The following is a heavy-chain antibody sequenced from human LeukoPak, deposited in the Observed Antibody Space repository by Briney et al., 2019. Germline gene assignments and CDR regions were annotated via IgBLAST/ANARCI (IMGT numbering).Heavy chain of an antibody. V-gene: IGHV4-59*11. D-gene: IGHD3-22*01. CDR1: GCSISSHS. J-gene: IGHJ3*02. CDR3: ARDFYDSRGDAFDI. Sequence: PSETLSLTCTVSGCSISSHSWSWIRQPPGKGLEWIGYIFYSGSTNYNPSLKSRVTISVDTSKNQFSLKLRSVNAADTAMYYCARDFYDSRGDAFDIWGQGTIVTVSS. CDR2: IFYSGST.